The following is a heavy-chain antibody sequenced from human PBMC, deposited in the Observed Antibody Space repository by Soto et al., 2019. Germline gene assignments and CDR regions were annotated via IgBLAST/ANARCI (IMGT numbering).Heavy chain of an antibody. CDR1: GFTFDDYA. Sequence: PGGSLRLSCAASGFTFDDYAMHWVRQAPGKGLEWVSGISWNSGSIGYADSVKGRFTISRDNAKNSLYLQMNSLRAEDTALYYCAKAVHYDILTSFDYWGQGTLVTVSS. J-gene: IGHJ4*02. CDR3: AKAVHYDILTSFDY. V-gene: IGHV3-9*01. CDR2: ISWNSGSI. D-gene: IGHD3-9*01.